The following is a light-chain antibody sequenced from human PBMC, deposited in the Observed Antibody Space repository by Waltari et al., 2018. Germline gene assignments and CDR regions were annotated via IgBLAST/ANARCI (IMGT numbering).Light chain of an antibody. CDR3: QHRFNWPLT. J-gene: IGKJ4*01. CDR1: QSVSSY. CDR2: DAS. V-gene: IGKV3-11*01. Sequence: EAVLTQSPATLSLSPAERASLSCRASQSVSSYLAWYQQKPGQAPRLLISDASNRATGIPARFGGSGSGTDFTLTISSLEPEDSAVYYCQHRFNWPLTFGGGTKVEIK.